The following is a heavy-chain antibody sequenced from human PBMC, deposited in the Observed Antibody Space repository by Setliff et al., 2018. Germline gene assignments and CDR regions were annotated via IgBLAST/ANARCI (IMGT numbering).Heavy chain of an antibody. CDR2: IIPIFDTR. CDR3: ARDSQLGFYYFDS. V-gene: IGHV1-69*13. CDR1: GGTFSSYT. J-gene: IGHJ4*02. Sequence: SVKVSCKASGGTFSSYTITWVRQAPGQGLEWMGGIIPIFDTRNYAQKFQGRVNITADESTSTAYMELSSLRSEDTAVYYCARDSQLGFYYFDSWGRGTLVTVSS. D-gene: IGHD1-1*01.